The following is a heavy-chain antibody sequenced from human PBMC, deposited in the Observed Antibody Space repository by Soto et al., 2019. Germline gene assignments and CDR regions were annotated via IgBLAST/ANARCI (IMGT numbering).Heavy chain of an antibody. CDR3: ARAPDIVVVVAAQNYALDI. CDR1: GVTFSSYS. CDR2: ISSSSSYI. V-gene: IGHV3-21*01. D-gene: IGHD2-15*01. J-gene: IGHJ3*02. Sequence: NPGGSVRLSCAASGVTFSSYSMNWVRQAPGKGLEWVSSISSSSSYIYYADSVKGRFTIARDNAKNSLYLQMNSLRAEDTAAYYCARAPDIVVVVAAQNYALDIWGQRTMVPVSS.